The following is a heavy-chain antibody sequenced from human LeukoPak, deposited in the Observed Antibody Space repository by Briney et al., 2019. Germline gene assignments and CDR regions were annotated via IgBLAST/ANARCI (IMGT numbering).Heavy chain of an antibody. J-gene: IGHJ4*02. Sequence: ASVKVSCKASGYTFTSFAMNWVRQAPGQGLEWMGWMNPSTGNTDYAQKFQGRVTMTRDTSISTAYMELSSLRPEDTAVYYCARESFAHYDSSGYYYVGYFDYWGQGTLVTVSS. D-gene: IGHD3-22*01. CDR1: GYTFTSFA. CDR2: MNPSTGNT. CDR3: ARESFAHYDSSGYYYVGYFDY. V-gene: IGHV1-8*02.